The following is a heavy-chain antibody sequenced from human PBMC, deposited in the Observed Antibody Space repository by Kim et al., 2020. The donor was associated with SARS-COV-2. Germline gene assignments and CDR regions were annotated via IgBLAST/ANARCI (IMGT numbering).Heavy chain of an antibody. J-gene: IGHJ6*02. CDR2: LNGGGGVT. CDR1: GFTFRNHA. D-gene: IGHD5-18*01. Sequence: GALRLSCVASGFTFRNHAMSWVRQAPGKGLEWVAGLNGGGGVTYYPESVKGRFTISRDNSKNTLYLQIHSLTADDTAVYYCVRDSSGYSYGYKYYYSGMDVWGQGTTVTVS. CDR3: VRDSSGYSYGYKYYYSGMDV. V-gene: IGHV3-23*01.